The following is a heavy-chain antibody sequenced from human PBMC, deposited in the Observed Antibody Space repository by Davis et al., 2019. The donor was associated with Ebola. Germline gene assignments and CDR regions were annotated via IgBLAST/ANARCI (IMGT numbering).Heavy chain of an antibody. CDR3: ARDRICTNGVCYRRAFDP. J-gene: IGHJ5*02. CDR1: GYTFPRFG. Sequence: ASVKVSCKASGYTFPRFGISWVRQAPGQGLEWMGWISAYNGNTNYAQKLQGRVTMTTDTSTSTAYMELRSLRSDDTAVYYCARDRICTNGVCYRRAFDPWGQGTLVTVSS. CDR2: ISAYNGNT. V-gene: IGHV1-18*01. D-gene: IGHD2-8*01.